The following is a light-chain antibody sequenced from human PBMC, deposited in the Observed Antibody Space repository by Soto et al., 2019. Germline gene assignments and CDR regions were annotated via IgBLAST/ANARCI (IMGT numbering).Light chain of an antibody. V-gene: IGKV1-5*01. J-gene: IGKJ1*01. CDR3: QQYNSYPWT. CDR1: QSISSW. CDR2: DAS. Sequence: DVQMTQSPSTLSASVGDRVTITCRASQSISSWSAWYQQKPGKAPKLLIYDASSLESGVPSRFSGSGSGTEFTLTISSLQPDDFATYYCQQYNSYPWTFGQGTMVDI.